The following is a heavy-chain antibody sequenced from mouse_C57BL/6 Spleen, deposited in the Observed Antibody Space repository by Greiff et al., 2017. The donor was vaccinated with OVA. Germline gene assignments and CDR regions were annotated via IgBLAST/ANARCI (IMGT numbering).Heavy chain of an antibody. V-gene: IGHV14-2*01. D-gene: IGHD1-1*01. CDR2: IDPEDGET. Sequence: VHVKQSGAELVKPGASVKLSCTASGFNIKDYYMHWVKQRTEQGLEWIGRIDPEDGETKYAPKFQGKATITADTSSNTAYLQLSSLTSEDTAVYYCARWDTTVVATRYFDYWGQGTTLTVSS. J-gene: IGHJ2*01. CDR3: ARWDTTVVATRYFDY. CDR1: GFNIKDYY.